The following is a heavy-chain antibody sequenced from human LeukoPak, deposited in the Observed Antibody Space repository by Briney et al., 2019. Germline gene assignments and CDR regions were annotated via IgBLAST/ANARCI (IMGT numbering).Heavy chain of an antibody. CDR3: AELGITMIGGV. CDR1: GFTFSNYG. CDR2: ISNSGDAT. Sequence: PGRSLRLSCAASGFTFSNYGMHWVRQVPGKGLEWVSGISNSGDATYYADFVKGRFTIARDNSKNTLYLQMNSLRAEDTAVYYCAELGITMIGGVWGKGTTVTISS. D-gene: IGHD3-10*02. J-gene: IGHJ6*04. V-gene: IGHV3-23*01.